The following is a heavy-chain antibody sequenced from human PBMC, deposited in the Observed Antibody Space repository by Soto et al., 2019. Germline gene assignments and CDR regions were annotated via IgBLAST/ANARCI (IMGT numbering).Heavy chain of an antibody. V-gene: IGHV3-21*01. J-gene: IGHJ6*02. CDR1: EFSFSTYN. CDR2: ISSTRSHI. D-gene: IGHD6-13*01. Sequence: PGGSLRLSCVASEFSFSTYNMNWVREAPGKGLEWVSFISSTRSHIHYADSVKGRFTISRDNAKNSLYLQMNSLRAEDTAVYYCARDPAADRYYGIDVWGQGTTVTVSS. CDR3: ARDPAADRYYGIDV.